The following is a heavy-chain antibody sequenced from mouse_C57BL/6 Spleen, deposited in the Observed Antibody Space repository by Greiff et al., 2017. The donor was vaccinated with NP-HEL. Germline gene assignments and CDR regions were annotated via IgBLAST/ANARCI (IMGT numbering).Heavy chain of an antibody. D-gene: IGHD1-1*01. J-gene: IGHJ1*03. V-gene: IGHV1-85*01. Sequence: VQLQQSGPELVKPGASVKLSCTASGYTFTSYDINWVKQRPGQGLEWIGWIYPRDGSTKYNEKFKGKATLTLDTSSSTAYMELHSLTSEDSAVYFCARSFITTVVATPYWYFDVWGTGTTVTVSS. CDR3: ARSFITTVVATPYWYFDV. CDR2: IYPRDGST. CDR1: GYTFTSYD.